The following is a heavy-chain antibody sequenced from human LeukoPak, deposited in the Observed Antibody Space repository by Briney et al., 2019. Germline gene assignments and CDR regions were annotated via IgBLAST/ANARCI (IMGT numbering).Heavy chain of an antibody. D-gene: IGHD3-22*01. J-gene: IGHJ4*02. CDR3: ARANPDSSGYQIDY. Sequence: SETLSLTCTVSGGSISSGDYYWSWIRQPPGKGLEWIGYIYYSGSTYYNPSLKSRVTISVDTSKNQFSLKPSSVTAADTAVYYCARANPDSSGYQIDYWGQGTLVTVSS. V-gene: IGHV4-30-4*08. CDR1: GGSISSGDYY. CDR2: IYYSGST.